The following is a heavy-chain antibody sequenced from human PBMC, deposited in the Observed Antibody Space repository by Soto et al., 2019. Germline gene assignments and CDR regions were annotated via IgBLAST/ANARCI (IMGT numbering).Heavy chain of an antibody. CDR1: GGTFSSYA. D-gene: IGHD6-19*01. J-gene: IGHJ3*02. V-gene: IGHV1-69*13. CDR2: IIPIFGTA. Sequence: SVKVSCKASGGTFSSYAISWVRQAPGQGLEWMGGIIPIFGTANYAQKFQGRVTITADESTSTAYMELSSLRSEDTAVYYCARGGFYSSGWSAFDIWGQGTVVTVSS. CDR3: ARGGFYSSGWSAFDI.